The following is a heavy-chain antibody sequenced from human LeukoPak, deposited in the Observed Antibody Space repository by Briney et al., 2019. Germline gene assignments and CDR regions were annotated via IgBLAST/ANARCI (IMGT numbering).Heavy chain of an antibody. CDR3: ARRGVAARNKYYYYMDV. D-gene: IGHD6-13*01. CDR1: GGSISSYY. CDR2: IYTSGST. V-gene: IGHV4-4*09. Sequence: SETLSLTCTVSGGSISSYYWSWIRQPPGKGLEWIGYIYTSGSTNYNPSLKSRVTISVDTSKNQFSLKLSSVTAADPAVYYRARRGVAARNKYYYYMDVWGKGTTVTVSS. J-gene: IGHJ6*03.